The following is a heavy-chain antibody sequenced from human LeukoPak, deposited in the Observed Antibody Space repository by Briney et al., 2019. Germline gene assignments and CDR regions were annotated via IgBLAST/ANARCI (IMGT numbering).Heavy chain of an antibody. V-gene: IGHV1-2*02. J-gene: IGHJ4*02. CDR2: INPNSGGT. CDR1: GYTFTGYY. D-gene: IGHD3-22*01. Sequence: ASVKVSCMASGYTFTGYYMHWVRQAPGQGLEWMGWINPNSGGTNYAQKFQGRVTMTRDMSISTAYMELSRLRSDDTAVYYCAGHHYYDSSGFDYWGQGTLVTVSS. CDR3: AGHHYYDSSGFDY.